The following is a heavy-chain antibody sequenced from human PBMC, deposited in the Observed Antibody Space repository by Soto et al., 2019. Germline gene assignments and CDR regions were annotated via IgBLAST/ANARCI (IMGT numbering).Heavy chain of an antibody. V-gene: IGHV3-64*01. CDR1: GFTFSSYA. CDR3: ARDKADYGSGSQRVRHAFDI. J-gene: IGHJ3*02. D-gene: IGHD3-10*01. Sequence: PGGSLRLCCAASGFTFSSYAMHWVRQAPGKGLEYVSAISSNGGSTYYANPVKGRFTISRDNSKNTLYLQMGSLRAEDMAVYYCARDKADYGSGSQRVRHAFDIWGQGTMVTVSS. CDR2: ISSNGGST.